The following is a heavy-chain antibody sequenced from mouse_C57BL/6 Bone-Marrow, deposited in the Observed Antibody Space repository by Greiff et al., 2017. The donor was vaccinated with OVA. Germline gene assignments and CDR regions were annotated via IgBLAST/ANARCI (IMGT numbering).Heavy chain of an antibody. V-gene: IGHV1-43*01. CDR3: AREVYYDYDGYWYFDV. CDR1: GYSFTGYY. J-gene: IGHJ1*03. Sequence: VQLQQSGPELVKPGASVKISCKASGYSFTGYYMHWVKQSSEKSLEWIGEINPSTGGTSYNQKFKGKATLTVYKSSSTAYMQLKSLTSEDSAVYYCAREVYYDYDGYWYFDVWGTGTTVTVSS. CDR2: INPSTGGT. D-gene: IGHD2-4*01.